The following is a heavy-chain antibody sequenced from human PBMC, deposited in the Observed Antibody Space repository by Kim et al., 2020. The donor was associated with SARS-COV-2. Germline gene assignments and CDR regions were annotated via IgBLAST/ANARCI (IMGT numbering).Heavy chain of an antibody. CDR3: ATQDYYGSGRRFHYYGMDV. Sequence: ASVKVSCKASGYTFTSYGISWVRQAPGQGLEWMGWISAYNGNTNYAQKLQGRVTMTTDTSTSTAYMELRSLRSDDTAVYYCATQDYYGSGRRFHYYGMDVWGQGTTVTVSS. CDR1: GYTFTSYG. J-gene: IGHJ6*02. D-gene: IGHD3-10*01. V-gene: IGHV1-18*01. CDR2: ISAYNGNT.